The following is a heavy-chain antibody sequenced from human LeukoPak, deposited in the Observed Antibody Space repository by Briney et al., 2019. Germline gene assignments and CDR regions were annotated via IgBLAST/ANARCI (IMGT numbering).Heavy chain of an antibody. CDR1: GGTFSSYD. Sequence: ASVKVSCKASGGTFSSYDISWVRQAPGQGLEWMGRIIPIFGTANYAQKFQARVTITTYESTSTAYMELSSLRSEDTAVYYCARSQWRRVTAIPNSFGWFDPWGQGTLVTVSS. CDR3: ARSQWRRVTAIPNSFGWFDP. D-gene: IGHD2-21*02. J-gene: IGHJ5*02. V-gene: IGHV1-69*05. CDR2: IIPIFGTA.